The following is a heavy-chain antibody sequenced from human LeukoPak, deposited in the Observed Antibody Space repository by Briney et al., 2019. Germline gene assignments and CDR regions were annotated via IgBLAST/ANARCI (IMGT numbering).Heavy chain of an antibody. CDR2: IKPDGSAQ. Sequence: PGGSLRLSCATSGFTFSSNWMSRVRHVPGRGLDWVANIKPDGSAQYYAASVKGRFTVSRDNAKNSLYLQMDSLRVDDTAVYYCARANNSSWHNWGQGTLVTVSA. V-gene: IGHV3-7*01. CDR3: ARANNSSWHN. D-gene: IGHD6-13*01. J-gene: IGHJ4*02. CDR1: GFTFSSNW.